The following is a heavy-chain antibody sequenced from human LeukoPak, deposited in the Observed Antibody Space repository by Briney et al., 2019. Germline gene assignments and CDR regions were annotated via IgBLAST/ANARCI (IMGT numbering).Heavy chain of an antibody. V-gene: IGHV4-59*01. J-gene: IGHJ4*02. CDR1: GGSISSYY. D-gene: IGHD6-6*01. CDR3: ARLGRGSSAGFDF. Sequence: SETLSLTCAVSGGSISSYYWNWIRQPPGKGLEWIGYMFYSESSNYSPSLKSRVTISVDTSMHQFSLKLSSVTAADTAVYFCARLGRGSSAGFDFWGQGILVTVSS. CDR2: MFYSESS.